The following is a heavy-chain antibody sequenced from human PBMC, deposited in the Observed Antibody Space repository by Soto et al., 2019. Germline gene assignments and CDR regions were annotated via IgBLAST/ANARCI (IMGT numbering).Heavy chain of an antibody. V-gene: IGHV2-5*02. D-gene: IGHD3-3*01. CDR3: AHIRIQSTASWSVDQ. J-gene: IGHJ4*02. Sequence: QITLKESGPTLVKPTETLTLTCTISGFSLSSSGVGVGWFRQPPGKALEWLALIFWDDDARSSPSLKTRLSISKDPSQNQVVLTMTNVDPADTATYYCAHIRIQSTASWSVDQWCQGTLVTVSS. CDR2: IFWDDDA. CDR1: GFSLSSSGVG.